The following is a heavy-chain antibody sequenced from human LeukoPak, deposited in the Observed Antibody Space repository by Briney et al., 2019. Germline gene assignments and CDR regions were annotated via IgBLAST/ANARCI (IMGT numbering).Heavy chain of an antibody. CDR3: ARDWGSRPYYFDY. D-gene: IGHD3-16*01. CDR1: GFTFSSYG. Sequence: PGRSLRLSCAASGFTFSSYGMHWVRQAPGKGLEWVAVISYDGSNKYYADSVKGRFTISRDNSKNTLYLQMNSLRAEDTAVYYCARDWGSRPYYFDYWGQGTLVTVSS. J-gene: IGHJ4*02. V-gene: IGHV3-30*03. CDR2: ISYDGSNK.